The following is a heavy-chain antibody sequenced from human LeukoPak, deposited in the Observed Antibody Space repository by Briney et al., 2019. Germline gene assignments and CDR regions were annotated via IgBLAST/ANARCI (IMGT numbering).Heavy chain of an antibody. CDR3: AKDPGDAREVYYYYYMDV. J-gene: IGHJ6*03. CDR2: ISYDGSNK. D-gene: IGHD7-27*01. V-gene: IGHV3-30*04. CDR1: GFTFSSYA. Sequence: GRSLRLSCAASGFTFSSYAMHWVRQAPGKGLEWVAVISYDGSNKYYADSVKGRFTISRDNSKNTLYLQMNSLRAEDTAVYYCAKDPGDAREVYYYYYMDVWGKGTTVTISS.